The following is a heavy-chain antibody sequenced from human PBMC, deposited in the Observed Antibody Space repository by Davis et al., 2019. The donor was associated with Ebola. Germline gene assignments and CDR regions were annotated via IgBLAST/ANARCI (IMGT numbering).Heavy chain of an antibody. D-gene: IGHD3-22*01. CDR3: AKDTHNTYYNYCDS. J-gene: IGHJ4*02. CDR1: GFTFSDHY. Sequence: GESLKISCAASGFTFSDHYVDWVRQAPGKGLEWVSTIGGSGADIRLADSVRGRFTISRDNSKNTVSLQMSSLRAEDTAVYYCAKDTHNTYYNYCDSWGQGTLVTVSS. CDR2: IGGSGADI. V-gene: IGHV3-23*01.